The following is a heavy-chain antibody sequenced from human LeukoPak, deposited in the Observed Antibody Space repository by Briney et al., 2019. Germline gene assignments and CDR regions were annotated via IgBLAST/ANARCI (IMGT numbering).Heavy chain of an antibody. CDR3: ARIAGPSGGSYSGDY. Sequence: GGSLRLSCAASGFTFSSYSMNWVRQAPGKGLEWVSYISSSSSTIYYADSVKGRFTISRDNAKNSLYLQMNSLRAEDTAVYYCARIAGPSGGSYSGDYWCQGTLVNVSS. V-gene: IGHV3-48*01. D-gene: IGHD1-26*01. J-gene: IGHJ4*02. CDR2: ISSSSSTI. CDR1: GFTFSSYS.